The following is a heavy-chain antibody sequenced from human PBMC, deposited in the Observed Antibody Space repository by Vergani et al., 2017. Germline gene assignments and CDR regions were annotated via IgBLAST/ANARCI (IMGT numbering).Heavy chain of an antibody. CDR2: IYYSGST. CDR1: GGSISSGGYY. CDR3: ARDKGGSGSYLNYYYYYGMDV. Sequence: QVQLQESGPGLVKPSQTLSLTCTVSGGSISSGGYYWSWIRQHPGKGLEWIGYIYYSGSTNYNPSLKSRVTISVDTSKNQFSLKLSSVTAADTAVYYCARDKGGSGSYLNYYYYYGMDVWGQGTTVTVSS. D-gene: IGHD3-10*01. V-gene: IGHV4-31*03. J-gene: IGHJ6*02.